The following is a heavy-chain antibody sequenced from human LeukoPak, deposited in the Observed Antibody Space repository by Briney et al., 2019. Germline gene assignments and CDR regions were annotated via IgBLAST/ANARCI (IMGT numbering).Heavy chain of an antibody. D-gene: IGHD3-22*01. CDR1: GFTVRSNY. CDR2: IYSGGST. CDR3: ARDRYYDSSGYFDPDAFDI. Sequence: GGSLRLSCAASGFTVRSNYMSWVRQAPGKGLEWVSVIYSGGSTYYADSVKGRFTISRDNSKNTLYLQMNSLRAEDTAVYYCARDRYYDSSGYFDPDAFDIWGQGTMVTVSS. J-gene: IGHJ3*02. V-gene: IGHV3-53*01.